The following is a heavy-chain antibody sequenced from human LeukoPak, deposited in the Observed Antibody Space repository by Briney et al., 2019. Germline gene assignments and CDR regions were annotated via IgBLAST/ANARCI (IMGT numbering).Heavy chain of an antibody. J-gene: IGHJ4*02. CDR1: GFTVSSNY. CDR3: ARVGLWFGELHEN. D-gene: IGHD3-10*01. CDR2: IYSGSST. V-gene: IGHV3-66*01. Sequence: GGSLRLSCAASGFTVSSNYMSWVRQARGKGLEWVSVIYSGSSTYYADSVKGRFTISRDNSKNTLYLQMNSLRAEDTAVYYCARVGLWFGELHENWGQGTLVTVSS.